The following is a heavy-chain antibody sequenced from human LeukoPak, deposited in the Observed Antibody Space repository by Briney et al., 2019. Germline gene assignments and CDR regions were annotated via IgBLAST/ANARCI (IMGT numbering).Heavy chain of an antibody. Sequence: SETLSLTCTVSGGSISSYYWSWIRQPPGKGLEWIGYIYYSGSTNYNPSLKSRVTISVDTSKNQFSLKLSSVTAADTAVYYCARGHFDWLGGEIHYWGQGTLVTVSS. D-gene: IGHD3-9*01. V-gene: IGHV4-59*01. J-gene: IGHJ4*02. CDR3: ARGHFDWLGGEIHY. CDR2: IYYSGST. CDR1: GGSISSYY.